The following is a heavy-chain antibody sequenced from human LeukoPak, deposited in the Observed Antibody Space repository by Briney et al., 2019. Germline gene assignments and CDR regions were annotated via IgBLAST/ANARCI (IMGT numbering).Heavy chain of an antibody. D-gene: IGHD6-19*01. Sequence: GGSLRLSCAASGFTFSSYAMSWVRQAPGKGLKWVSAISGSGGSTYYADSVKGRFTISRDNSKNTLYLQMNSLRAEDTAVYYCAKDSWRSGWYAELEYFQHWGQGTLVTVSS. V-gene: IGHV3-23*01. J-gene: IGHJ1*01. CDR2: ISGSGGST. CDR3: AKDSWRSGWYAELEYFQH. CDR1: GFTFSSYA.